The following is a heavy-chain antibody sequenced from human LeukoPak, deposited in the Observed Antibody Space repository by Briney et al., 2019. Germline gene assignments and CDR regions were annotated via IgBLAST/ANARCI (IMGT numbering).Heavy chain of an antibody. J-gene: IGHJ6*02. CDR3: ARDLWACSAGNCDYKDYYGMDV. D-gene: IGHD2-15*01. CDR2: IWYDGINT. V-gene: IGHV3-33*07. CDR1: GFSFSVYG. Sequence: PGGSLRLPCAASGFSFSVYGMYWVRQAPGKGLEWVAAIWYDGINTYYANSVKGRFTISRDNSKSTLYLQMNSLRVDDTATYYCARDLWACSAGNCDYKDYYGMDVWGQGTTVTVSS.